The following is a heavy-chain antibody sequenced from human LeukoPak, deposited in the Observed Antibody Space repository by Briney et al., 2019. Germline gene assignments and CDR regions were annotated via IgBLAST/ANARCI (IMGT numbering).Heavy chain of an antibody. CDR3: ATRYDSSGYSVY. CDR1: GFSFSRYA. V-gene: IGHV3-23*01. CDR2: ISIDGAGT. Sequence: GGSLRLSCAASGFSFSRYAMRWVRQAPGEGLEWVSSISIDGAGTYYADSVKGRVTISRDNSKNTLYLQMNSLRAEDTAVYFCATRYDSSGYSVYWGLGTLVTVSS. D-gene: IGHD3-22*01. J-gene: IGHJ4*02.